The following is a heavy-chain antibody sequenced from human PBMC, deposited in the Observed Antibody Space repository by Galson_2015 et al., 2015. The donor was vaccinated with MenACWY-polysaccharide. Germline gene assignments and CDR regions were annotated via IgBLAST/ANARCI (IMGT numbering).Heavy chain of an antibody. J-gene: IGHJ4*02. D-gene: IGHD5-12*01. CDR1: GGSTSSSSYY. V-gene: IGHV4-39*01. Sequence: SETLSLTCTVSGGSTSSSSYYWGWIRQPPGKGLEWIGTIYYGGSAYYNPSLKSRVTISVDTSKDQFSLKLTSVTAADTAVYYCARQGGSGRSHDYWGQGTLVTVSS. CDR3: ARQGGSGRSHDY. CDR2: IYYGGSA.